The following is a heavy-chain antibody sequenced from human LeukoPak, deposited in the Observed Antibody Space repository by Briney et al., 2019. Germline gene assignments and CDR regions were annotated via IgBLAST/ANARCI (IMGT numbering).Heavy chain of an antibody. CDR2: INTNTGNP. CDR1: GGTFSSYA. J-gene: IGHJ4*02. V-gene: IGHV7-4-1*02. CDR3: ARAEEPVAGHQDY. D-gene: IGHD6-19*01. Sequence: ASVKVSCKASGGTFSSYAISWVRQAPGQGLEWMGWINTNTGNPTYAQGFTGRFVFSLDTSVSTAYLQISSLKAEDTAVYYCARAEEPVAGHQDYWGQGTLVTVSS.